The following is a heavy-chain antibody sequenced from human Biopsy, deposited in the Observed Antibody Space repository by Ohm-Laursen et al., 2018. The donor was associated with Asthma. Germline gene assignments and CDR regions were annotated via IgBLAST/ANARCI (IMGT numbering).Heavy chain of an antibody. CDR1: GVSTRSYY. J-gene: IGHJ4*02. CDR3: AGFCSGGNCPDH. CDR2: IHYSGST. Sequence: GTLSLTWTVSGVSTRSYYWTWIRQPPGKGLEWIGNIHYSGSTYSNPSLKSRVTISVDTSEKQISLRLSSVIAADTAVYYCAGFCSGGNCPDHWGQGTLVTVSS. V-gene: IGHV4-59*01. D-gene: IGHD2-15*01.